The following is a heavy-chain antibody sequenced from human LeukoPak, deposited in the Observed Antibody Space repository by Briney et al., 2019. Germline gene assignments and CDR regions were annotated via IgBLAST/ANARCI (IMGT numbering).Heavy chain of an antibody. CDR2: IYYSGST. D-gene: IGHD5-24*01. CDR3: ARQEMATIDY. V-gene: IGHV4-39*01. J-gene: IGHJ4*02. Sequence: PSETLSLTCAVYGGSFSSSSYYWGWIRQPPGKGLEWIGSIYYSGSTYYNPSLKSRVTISLDTSKNQFSLKLSSVTAADTAVYYCARQEMATIDYWGQGTLVTVSS. CDR1: GGSFSSSSYY.